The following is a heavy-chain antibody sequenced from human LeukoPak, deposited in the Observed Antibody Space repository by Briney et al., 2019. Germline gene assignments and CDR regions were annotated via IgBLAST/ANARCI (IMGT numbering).Heavy chain of an antibody. CDR2: IKQDGSEK. V-gene: IGHV3-7*01. D-gene: IGHD4-11*01. Sequence: GGSLRLSCAASGFTFSDYYMSWIRQAPGKGLEWVANIKQDGSEKYYVDSVKGRFIISRDNAKNSLYLQMNSLRAEDTAVYYCARDSYSNSFDYWGQGTLVTVSS. J-gene: IGHJ4*02. CDR3: ARDSYSNSFDY. CDR1: GFTFSDYY.